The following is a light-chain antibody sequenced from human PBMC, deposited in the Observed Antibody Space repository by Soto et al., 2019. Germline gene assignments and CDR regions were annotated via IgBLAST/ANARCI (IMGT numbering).Light chain of an antibody. V-gene: IGLV2-14*01. CDR3: SSFTSSGTWV. Sequence: QSVLTQPASVSGSPGQSITISCTGTSSDVGGYDYVSWYQQRPGKAPKVMIYEVSNRPSGISNRFSGSKFGNTASLTISGLQADDEADYYCSSFTSSGTWVFGGGTKVTVL. J-gene: IGLJ3*02. CDR1: SSDVGGYDY. CDR2: EVS.